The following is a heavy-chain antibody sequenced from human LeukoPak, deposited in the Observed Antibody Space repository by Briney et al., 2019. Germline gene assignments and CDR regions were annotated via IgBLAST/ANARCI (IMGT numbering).Heavy chain of an antibody. CDR2: ISSGSSYI. CDR1: GFTFSSYS. V-gene: IGHV3-21*04. J-gene: IGHJ6*03. D-gene: IGHD3-3*01. Sequence: GGSLRLSCAASGFTFSSYSMNWIRQAPEKGLEWVSSISSGSSYIYYADSVKGRFTISRDNAKNSLYLQMNSLRAEDTAVYYCARENGFLESLNYMDVWGKGTTVTVSS. CDR3: ARENGFLESLNYMDV.